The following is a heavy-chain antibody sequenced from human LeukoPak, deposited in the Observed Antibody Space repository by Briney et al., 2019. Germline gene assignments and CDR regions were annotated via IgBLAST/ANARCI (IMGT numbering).Heavy chain of an antibody. CDR1: GYTFTGYY. D-gene: IGHD3-22*01. J-gene: IGHJ4*02. Sequence: GASVKVSCKASGYTFTGYYMHWVRQAPGQGLEWMGWINPNSGGTNYAQKFQGRVTMTRDTSISTAYMELSRLRSDDTAIYYCARDYYDSSGYGSFDYWGQGTPVTVSS. V-gene: IGHV1-2*02. CDR3: ARDYYDSSGYGSFDY. CDR2: INPNSGGT.